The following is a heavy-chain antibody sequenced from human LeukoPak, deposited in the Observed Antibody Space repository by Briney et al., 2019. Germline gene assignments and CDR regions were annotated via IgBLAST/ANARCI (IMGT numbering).Heavy chain of an antibody. J-gene: IGHJ4*02. V-gene: IGHV4-34*01. Sequence: SETLSLTCAAYGGTFSGYYWSWIRQPPGNGLEWIGEINHSGSTNYNPSLKSRVTISVDTSKNQFSLKLSSVTAADTAVYYCARGSSPVYYWGQGTLVTVSS. D-gene: IGHD6-6*01. CDR2: INHSGST. CDR1: GGTFSGYY. CDR3: ARGSSPVYY.